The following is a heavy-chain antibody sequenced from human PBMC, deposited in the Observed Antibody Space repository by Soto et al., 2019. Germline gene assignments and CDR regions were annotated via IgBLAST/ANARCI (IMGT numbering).Heavy chain of an antibody. D-gene: IGHD3-10*01. CDR1: GGSISSYY. CDR3: ARTLTGSGVYFGY. V-gene: IGHV4-59*06. J-gene: IGHJ4*02. CDR2: ISNSGGT. Sequence: PSETLSLPCTVSGGSISSYYWSWIRQLPGKGLEWIGYISNSGGTYYNPSLMSRVSISVDTSKNQFSLKLNSVTAADTAVYCFARTLTGSGVYFGYWGQGTLVTVSS.